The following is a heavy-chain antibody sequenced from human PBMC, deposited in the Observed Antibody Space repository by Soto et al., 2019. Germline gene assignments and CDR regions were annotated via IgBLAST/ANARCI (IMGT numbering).Heavy chain of an antibody. D-gene: IGHD1-26*01. J-gene: IGHJ4*02. Sequence: PGGALRLPCAAPGFTFSRYAISLGRQAPGKGLEWVSAISGSGGSTYYADSVKGRFTISRDNSKNTLYLQMNSLRAEDTAVYYCARELLSGSYYAVQVDYWGQGTLVTVSS. V-gene: IGHV3-23*01. CDR2: ISGSGGST. CDR3: ARELLSGSYYAVQVDY. CDR1: GFTFSRYA.